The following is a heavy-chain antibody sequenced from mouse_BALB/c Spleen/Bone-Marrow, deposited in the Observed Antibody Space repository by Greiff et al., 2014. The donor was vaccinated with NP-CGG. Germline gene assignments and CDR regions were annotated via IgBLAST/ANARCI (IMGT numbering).Heavy chain of an antibody. CDR1: GFNIKDTY. V-gene: IGHV14-3*02. Sequence: EVQLVESGAELVKPGASVKLSCTASGFNIKDTYMHWVKQRPEQGLEWIGRIDPANGNTKYDPKFQGKATITADTSSNTAYLQLSSLTSEDTAVYYCAIYYYGSSGFAYWDQGTLVTVSA. CDR2: IDPANGNT. J-gene: IGHJ3*01. D-gene: IGHD1-1*01. CDR3: AIYYYGSSGFAY.